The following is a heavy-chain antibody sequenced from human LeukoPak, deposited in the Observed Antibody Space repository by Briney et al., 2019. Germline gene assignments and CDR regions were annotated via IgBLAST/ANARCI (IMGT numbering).Heavy chain of an antibody. Sequence: SVKVSCKASGGTFSSYAISWVRQAPGQGLEWMGGIIPIFGTANYAQKFQGGVTITADESTSTAYMELSSLRSEDTAVYYCWGGGWKKPFDYWGQGTLVTVSS. V-gene: IGHV1-69*13. J-gene: IGHJ4*02. CDR2: IIPIFGTA. CDR1: GGTFSSYA. D-gene: IGHD2-21*01. CDR3: WGGGWKKPFDY.